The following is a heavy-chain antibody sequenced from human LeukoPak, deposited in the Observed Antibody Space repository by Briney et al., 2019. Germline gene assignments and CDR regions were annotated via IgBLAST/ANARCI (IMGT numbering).Heavy chain of an antibody. CDR3: ARGRVAAAGRYDY. CDR1: GGSLNGHY. CDR2: INHSGST. D-gene: IGHD6-13*01. J-gene: IGHJ4*02. Sequence: SETLSLTCAVYGGSLNGHYWSWIRQPPGKGLEWIGEINHSGSTNYNPSLKSRVTISVDTSKNQFSLKLSSVTAADTAVYYCARGRVAAAGRYDYWGQGTLVTVSS. V-gene: IGHV4-34*01.